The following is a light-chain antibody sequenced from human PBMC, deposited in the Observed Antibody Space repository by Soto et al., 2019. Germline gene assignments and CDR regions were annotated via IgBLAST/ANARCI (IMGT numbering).Light chain of an antibody. CDR1: SGYSNYV. V-gene: IGLV4-69*01. CDR3: QTWDTGIQV. Sequence: QAVVTQSPSASAYLGASVKLTCTLSSGYSNYVIAWHQQQPEKAPRFLMKVNSDGRHNKGDGIPDRFSGSSSGAERYLTISSLQSEDEADYYCQTWDTGIQVFGGGTKLTVL. CDR2: VNSDGRH. J-gene: IGLJ2*01.